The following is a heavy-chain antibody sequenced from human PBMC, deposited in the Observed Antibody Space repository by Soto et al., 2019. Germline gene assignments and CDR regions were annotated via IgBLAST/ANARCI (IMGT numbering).Heavy chain of an antibody. D-gene: IGHD3-22*01. Sequence: QVQLVQSGAEVKKPGASVKVSCKASGYTFTSYGISWVRQAPGQGLEWMGWISVYNGNTNYAQTLQGRVTMTTDTYKNTAYMELRSLRSDDTAMYYCARRAYYDSSGRGIDYWGQGTLVTVSS. J-gene: IGHJ4*02. CDR2: ISVYNGNT. V-gene: IGHV1-18*01. CDR3: ARRAYYDSSGRGIDY. CDR1: GYTFTSYG.